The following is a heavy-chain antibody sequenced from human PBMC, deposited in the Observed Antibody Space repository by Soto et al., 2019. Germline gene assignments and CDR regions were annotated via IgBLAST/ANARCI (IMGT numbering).Heavy chain of an antibody. D-gene: IGHD1-26*01. Sequence: QVQLVQSGAEVKKPGASVKVSCKASGYTFTSYYMHWVRQAPGQGLEWMGIINPSGGSTSYAQKFQGRVTMTRDTSTSTVYMELSSLRSEDTAVYYCARESPEMGAPYLVGAFDIWGQGTMFTVSS. CDR2: INPSGGST. J-gene: IGHJ3*02. V-gene: IGHV1-46*03. CDR3: ARESPEMGAPYLVGAFDI. CDR1: GYTFTSYY.